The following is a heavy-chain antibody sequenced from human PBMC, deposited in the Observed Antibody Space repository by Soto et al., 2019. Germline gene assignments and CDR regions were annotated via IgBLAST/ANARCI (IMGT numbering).Heavy chain of an antibody. CDR3: AKDRTSWSPAPDY. CDR1: GFTFSSYA. CDR2: ISGSGFST. Sequence: GGSLRLSCAASGFTFSSYAMSWVRQAPGKGLEWVSAISGSGFSTYYADSVKGRFTISRDNSKNTLFLQMNSLRAEDTAVYYCAKDRTSWSPAPDYWGRGTLVTVSS. V-gene: IGHV3-23*01. D-gene: IGHD1-26*01. J-gene: IGHJ4*02.